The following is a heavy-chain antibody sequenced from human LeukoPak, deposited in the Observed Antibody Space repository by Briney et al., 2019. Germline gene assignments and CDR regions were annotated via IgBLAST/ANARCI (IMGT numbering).Heavy chain of an antibody. CDR3: VSGNGVGDY. J-gene: IGHJ4*02. D-gene: IGHD5-12*01. V-gene: IGHV3-43*02. Sequence: GGSLRLSCITSGFTFQNYAMHWVRQPPGGGLEGVSLIYGNGRDTYYADSVEGRFTISRDNSKNSLYLQIDSRRIEDTAVYYCVSGNGVGDYWGQGTQVTVSS. CDR1: GFTFQNYA. CDR2: IYGNGRDT.